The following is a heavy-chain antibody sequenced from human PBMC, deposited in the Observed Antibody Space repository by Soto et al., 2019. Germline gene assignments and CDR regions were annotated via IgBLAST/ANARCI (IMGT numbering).Heavy chain of an antibody. CDR2: ISYDGSNG. D-gene: IGHD4-4*01. CDR3: AKDSWGYSKSGGRDYYHGMDV. Sequence: QVQLVESGGGVVQPGRSLRLSCVASGFTFSSFGMHWVRQAPGKGLEWVAVISYDGSNGFYAESVKGRFTICRDISNNTLFLQMNSLRSEDTAVYYCAKDSWGYSKSGGRDYYHGMDVWGQGTTVTVP. CDR1: GFTFSSFG. V-gene: IGHV3-30*18. J-gene: IGHJ6*02.